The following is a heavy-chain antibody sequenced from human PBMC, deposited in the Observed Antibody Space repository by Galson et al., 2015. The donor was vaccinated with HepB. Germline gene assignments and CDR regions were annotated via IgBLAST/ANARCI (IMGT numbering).Heavy chain of an antibody. D-gene: IGHD2-2*01. CDR2: ISSSSTYI. V-gene: IGHV3-21*01. Sequence: SPRLSCAASGFTFSSYIMNWVRQAPGKGLEWVSSISSSSTYIYYADSVKGRFTISRDNAKNSLFLQMNSLRAEDTAVYYCARDGSIGSTSYGMDVWGQGTTVTVSS. J-gene: IGHJ6*02. CDR1: GFTFSSYI. CDR3: ARDGSIGSTSYGMDV.